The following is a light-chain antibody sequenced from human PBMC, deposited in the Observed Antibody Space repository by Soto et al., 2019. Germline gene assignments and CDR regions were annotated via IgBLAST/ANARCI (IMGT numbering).Light chain of an antibody. Sequence: EIVLTQSPATLSLSPGERATLSCRASQSVSSYLAWYQQKPGQAPRLLIYEASNRATGIPARFSGSGSGTDFTLTISSLEPEDFAMYYCQQRSNWPRGTFGQGTKLEIK. V-gene: IGKV3-11*01. CDR1: QSVSSY. CDR2: EAS. J-gene: IGKJ2*02. CDR3: QQRSNWPRGT.